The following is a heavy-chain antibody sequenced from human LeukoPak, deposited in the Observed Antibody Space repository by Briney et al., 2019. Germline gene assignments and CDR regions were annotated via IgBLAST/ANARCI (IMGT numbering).Heavy chain of an antibody. CDR1: GFSFSSYA. CDR2: IGDSGRDT. V-gene: IGHV3-23*01. CDR3: AKRVSYSDSSVYFDY. Sequence: GGSLRLSCAASGFSFSSYAMSWVRQAPGKGLEWVSGIGDSGRDTYYADSVKGHFTISKDNSKNTLYLQMNSLRAEDTAVYYCAKRVSYSDSSVYFDYWGQGTRVTVSS. D-gene: IGHD1-26*01. J-gene: IGHJ4*02.